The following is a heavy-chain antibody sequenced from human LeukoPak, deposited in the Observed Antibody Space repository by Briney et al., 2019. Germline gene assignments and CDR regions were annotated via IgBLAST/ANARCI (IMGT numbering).Heavy chain of an antibody. V-gene: IGHV4-34*01. CDR1: GGSFSGYY. D-gene: IGHD2-2*01. CDR3: ASGGSYCSSTSCYPRDY. CDR2: INHSGST. J-gene: IGHJ4*02. Sequence: PSETLSLTCAVYGGSFSGYYWSWIRQPPGKGLEWIGEINHSGSTNYNPSLKSRVTISVDTSENQFSLKLSSVTAADTAVYYCASGGSYCSSTSCYPRDYWGQGTLVTVSS.